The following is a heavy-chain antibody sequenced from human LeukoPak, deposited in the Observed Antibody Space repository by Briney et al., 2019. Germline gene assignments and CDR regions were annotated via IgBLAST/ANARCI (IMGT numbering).Heavy chain of an antibody. J-gene: IGHJ6*03. CDR3: ARLPSYGGNDYYYYMDV. V-gene: IGHV4-39*01. D-gene: IGHD4-23*01. Sequence: PSETLSLTCTVFGGSISGSCYNWGWIRQPPGKGLEWIGIMYYSGSTNYNPSLKSRVTISVDTSKNQFSLKLSSVTAADTAVYYCARLPSYGGNDYYYYMDVWGKGTTVTVSS. CDR2: MYYSGST. CDR1: GGSISGSCYN.